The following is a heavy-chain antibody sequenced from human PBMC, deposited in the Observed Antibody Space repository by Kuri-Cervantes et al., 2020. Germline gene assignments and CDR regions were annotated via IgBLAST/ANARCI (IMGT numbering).Heavy chain of an antibody. CDR2: ISYDGSNK. Sequence: GGSLRLSCAASGFTFSSYAMHWVRQAPGKGLEWVAVISYDGSNKYYADSVKGRFTIPRDNSKNTLYLQMNSLRAEDTAVYYCAKVEGGGWEDAFDIWGQGTMVTVSS. D-gene: IGHD6-19*01. V-gene: IGHV3-30-3*01. CDR3: AKVEGGGWEDAFDI. CDR1: GFTFSSYA. J-gene: IGHJ3*02.